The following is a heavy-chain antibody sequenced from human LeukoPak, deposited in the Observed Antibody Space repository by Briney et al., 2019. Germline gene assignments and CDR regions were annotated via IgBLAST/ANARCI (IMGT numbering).Heavy chain of an antibody. CDR2: SDTEGSMT. Sequence: GGSLRLSCAASGFTFSRYWMHWVRQAPGRGLEWVSYSDTEGSMTSYADSVKGRFTIPRDNAKNTLYLEMHSLRVEDTAIYYCAREGSYLNSGGSYYLHWLDPWGQGTLVTVSS. V-gene: IGHV3-74*01. CDR1: GFTFSRYW. J-gene: IGHJ5*02. CDR3: AREGSYLNSGGSYYLHWLDP. D-gene: IGHD3-22*01.